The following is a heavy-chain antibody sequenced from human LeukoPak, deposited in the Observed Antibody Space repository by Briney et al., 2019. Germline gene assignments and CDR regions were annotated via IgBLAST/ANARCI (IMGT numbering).Heavy chain of an antibody. V-gene: IGHV1-8*03. Sequence: ASVKVSCKASGYTFTSYDINWVRQATGQGLEWMGWMNPNSGNTGYAQKFQGRVTITRNTSISTAYMELSSLRSEDTAVYYCARSSRGATLKTVGYYYYYYMDVWGKGTTVTVSS. CDR2: MNPNSGNT. CDR1: GYTFTSYD. J-gene: IGHJ6*03. CDR3: ARSSRGATLKTVGYYYYYYMDV. D-gene: IGHD4-23*01.